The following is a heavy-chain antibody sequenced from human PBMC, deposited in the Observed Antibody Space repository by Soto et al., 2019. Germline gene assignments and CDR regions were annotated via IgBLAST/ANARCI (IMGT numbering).Heavy chain of an antibody. V-gene: IGHV4-39*01. CDR1: GGSISSSSYY. D-gene: IGHD3-16*02. J-gene: IGHJ4*02. CDR2: IYYSGST. Sequence: QLQLQESGPGLVKPSETLSLTCTVSGGSISSSSYYWGWIRQPPGKGLEWIGSIYYSGSTYYNPSLKSRVTISVDTSKNQFSLKLSSVTAADTAVYYCASGLGDDYIWGSYRQYYFDYWGQGTLVTVSS. CDR3: ASGLGDDYIWGSYRQYYFDY.